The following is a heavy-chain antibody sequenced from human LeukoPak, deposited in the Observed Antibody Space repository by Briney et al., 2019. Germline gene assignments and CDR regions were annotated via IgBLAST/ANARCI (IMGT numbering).Heavy chain of an antibody. Sequence: ALVKVSCKASGYTFTSYDINWVRQAAGQGLEWMGWMNPNSGNTGYAQKFQGRVTMTRNTSISTAYMELSSLRSEDTAVYYCARAKTDGDYVDYWGQRTLVTVSS. V-gene: IGHV1-8*01. D-gene: IGHD4-17*01. CDR1: GYTFTSYD. CDR3: ARAKTDGDYVDY. CDR2: MNPNSGNT. J-gene: IGHJ4*02.